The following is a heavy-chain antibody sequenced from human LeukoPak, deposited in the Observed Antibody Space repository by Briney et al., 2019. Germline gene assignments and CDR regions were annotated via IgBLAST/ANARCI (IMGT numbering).Heavy chain of an antibody. J-gene: IGHJ3*02. CDR2: IYYSGNT. CDR1: GGSISTSSSY. Sequence: SETLSLTCTVSGGSISTSSSYWGCIRPPPGKGLEWIASIYYSGNTYYNPSLKSRVAISIDTSKDQFSLKLSSVTAADTAVYYCARRGENWGVAFDIWGQGTMVTVSS. D-gene: IGHD3-16*01. CDR3: ARRGENWGVAFDI. V-gene: IGHV4-39*01.